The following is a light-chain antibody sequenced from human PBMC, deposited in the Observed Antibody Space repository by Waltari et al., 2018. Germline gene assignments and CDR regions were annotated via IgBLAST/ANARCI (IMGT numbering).Light chain of an antibody. J-gene: IGKJ5*01. V-gene: IGKV1-17*03. Sequence: DIQMTQSPSAMSASVGDRVPNTCRASQDIGNYLAWFQQKPGTVPKRLIYAVSSLESGVPSRFSGSDSGTEFTLTINRLQPEDLATYFCLQHYTYPPTFGQGTRLEI. CDR3: LQHYTYPPT. CDR2: AVS. CDR1: QDIGNY.